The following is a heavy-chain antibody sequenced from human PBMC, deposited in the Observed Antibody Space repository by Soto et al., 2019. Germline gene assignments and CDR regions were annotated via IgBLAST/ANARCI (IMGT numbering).Heavy chain of an antibody. D-gene: IGHD2-2*01. CDR1: GGTFSSYA. V-gene: IGHV1-69*06. J-gene: IGHJ6*02. CDR2: ILPIFGTA. Sequence: QVQLVQSGAEVKKPGSPVKVSCKASGGTFSSYAISWVRQAPGQGLEWMGGILPIFGTANYARKFQGRVTITADRFTITAYMEMSSLRSEDTAVYYCARASTLTVHCGSVSCPRMYVCCQGTTVTVSS. CDR3: ARASTLTVHCGSVSCPRMYV.